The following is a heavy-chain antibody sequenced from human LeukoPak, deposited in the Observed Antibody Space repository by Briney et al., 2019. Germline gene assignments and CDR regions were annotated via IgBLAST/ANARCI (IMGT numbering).Heavy chain of an antibody. D-gene: IGHD1-26*01. CDR3: ASLRKVGATPRDAFDI. V-gene: IGHV1-69*05. CDR1: RGTFSSYA. Sequence: SVKVSCQASRGTFSSYAISWVRQAPGQGLEWMGGIIPIFGTANYAQKFQGRVTITTDESTSTAYMELSCLRSEDTAVYYCASLRKVGATPRDAFDIWGQGTMVTVSS. CDR2: IIPIFGTA. J-gene: IGHJ3*02.